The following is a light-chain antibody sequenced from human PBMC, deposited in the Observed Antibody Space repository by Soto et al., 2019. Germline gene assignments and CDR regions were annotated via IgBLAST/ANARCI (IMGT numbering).Light chain of an antibody. Sequence: EIVLTQSPGTLSLSPGERATLSCRASQSVSSSYLAWYQQKPGQAPSLLIYGASRRATGIPDRFSGSGSGTDFTLTISRLEPEDCAVYYCQQFSSYPLTFGGGTKVDIK. CDR3: QQFSSYPLT. J-gene: IGKJ4*01. CDR1: QSVSSSY. V-gene: IGKV3-20*01. CDR2: GAS.